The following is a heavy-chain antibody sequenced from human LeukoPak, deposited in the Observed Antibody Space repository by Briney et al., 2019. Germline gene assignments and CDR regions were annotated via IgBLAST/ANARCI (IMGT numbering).Heavy chain of an antibody. CDR3: ARDSNHYYYDSSGLDY. CDR2: IKQDGSEK. D-gene: IGHD3-22*01. CDR1: GFTFSSYW. J-gene: IGHJ4*02. Sequence: GGPLRLSCAASGFTFSSYWMSWVRQAPGKGLEWVANIKQDGSEKYYVDSVKGRFTISRDNAKNSLYLQMNSLRAEDTAVYYCARDSNHYYYDSSGLDYWGQGTLVTVSS. V-gene: IGHV3-7*01.